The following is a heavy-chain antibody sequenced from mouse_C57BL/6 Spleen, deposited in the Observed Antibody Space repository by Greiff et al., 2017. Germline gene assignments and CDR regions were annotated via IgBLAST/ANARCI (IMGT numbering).Heavy chain of an antibody. CDR2: IYPSDSET. Sequence: QVQLQQPGAELGRPGSSVKLSCKASGYTFTSYWMDWVKQRPGQGLEWIGNIYPSDSETHYNQKFKDKATLTVDKSSSTAYMQLSSLTSEDSAVYYCSSSTSTMVTTSSPFDHWGEGTTLTVSS. V-gene: IGHV1-61*01. CDR1: GYTFTSYW. J-gene: IGHJ2*01. CDR3: SSSTSTMVTTSSPFDH. D-gene: IGHD2-2*01.